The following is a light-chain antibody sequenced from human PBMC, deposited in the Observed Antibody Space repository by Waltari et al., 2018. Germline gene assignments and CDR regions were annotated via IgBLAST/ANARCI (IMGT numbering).Light chain of an antibody. V-gene: IGLV2-14*01. J-gene: IGLJ1*01. CDR3: SSYTTSSAPGV. Sequence: QSALTQPASVSGSPGQSLTISCSGTDSDVGAYDFVSWYQQHPGQAPHLIISEVSNRPSGISNRFSAAKSGNTASLTISGLQAEDEADYYCSSYTTSSAPGVFGTGTRVTVL. CDR2: EVS. CDR1: DSDVGAYDF.